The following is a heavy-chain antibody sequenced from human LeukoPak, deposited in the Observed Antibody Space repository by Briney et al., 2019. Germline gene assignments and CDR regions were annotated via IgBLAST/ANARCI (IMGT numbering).Heavy chain of an antibody. D-gene: IGHD2-2*01. Sequence: PGGYLRLSCAASGFTFSNYAMTWVRQAPGKGLEWVSGITDTGFATFYADSVRGRFTISRDNSRNTLYLQMDSLRAEDTAVYYCARVGFCSTSTCYNPFDYWGQGTLVTVSS. CDR2: ITDTGFAT. J-gene: IGHJ4*02. V-gene: IGHV3-23*01. CDR3: ARVGFCSTSTCYNPFDY. CDR1: GFTFSNYA.